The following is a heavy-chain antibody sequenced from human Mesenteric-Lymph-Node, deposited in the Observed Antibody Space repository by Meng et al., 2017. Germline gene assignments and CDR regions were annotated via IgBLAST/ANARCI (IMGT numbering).Heavy chain of an antibody. CDR3: ARDNYNTGWGDY. J-gene: IGHJ4*02. CDR2: IYNGGTT. CDR1: GTPMNNYR. V-gene: IGHV4-4*07. Sequence: SETLSLTCSVSGTPMNNYRWSWIRQSAGKGLEWIARIYNGGTTDCNPSLKSRVTMSLDTSKNQFSLHLTSVTAADTAMYYCARDNYNTGWGDYWGQGAPVTVSS. D-gene: IGHD4-11*01.